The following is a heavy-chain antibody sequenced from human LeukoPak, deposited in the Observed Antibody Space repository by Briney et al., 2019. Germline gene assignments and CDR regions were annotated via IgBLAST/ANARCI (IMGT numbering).Heavy chain of an antibody. Sequence: ASVKVSCKASGYTFTAYYIHWVRQAPGQGLEWMGWIHPNSGGTNSAQKFQGRATMTRDTSISTAYMELSRLRSDDTAVYYCTRTSSTNWFDPWGQGTLVTVSS. CDR1: GYTFTAYY. J-gene: IGHJ5*02. V-gene: IGHV1-2*02. CDR3: TRTSSTNWFDP. CDR2: IHPNSGGT.